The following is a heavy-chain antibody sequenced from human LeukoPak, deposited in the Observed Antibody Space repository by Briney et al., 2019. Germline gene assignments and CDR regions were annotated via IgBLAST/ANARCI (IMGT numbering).Heavy chain of an antibody. V-gene: IGHV4-34*01. Sequence: PSETLSLTCAVYGGTFRGYYWTWLRPTPEKGLEWIGEMNPSGSTNYKPSLKSRVTISGDTSVNHFSLELSAVTAADTAVYYCARGRQDVTMIVVVMTAVSYYLDVWGKGTTVTVS. J-gene: IGHJ6*03. CDR1: GGTFRGYY. CDR2: MNPSGST. CDR3: ARGRQDVTMIVVVMTAVSYYLDV. D-gene: IGHD3-22*01.